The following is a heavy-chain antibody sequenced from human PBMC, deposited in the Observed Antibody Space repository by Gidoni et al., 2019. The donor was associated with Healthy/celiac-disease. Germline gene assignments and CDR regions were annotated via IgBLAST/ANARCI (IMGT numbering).Heavy chain of an antibody. CDR2: IYYSGST. Sequence: QLQLQESGPGLVKPSETLSLTCTVSGGSISSSSYYWGWIRQPPGKGLEGIGSIYYSGSTYYNPSIKSRVTISVDTSKNQFSLKLSSVTAADTAVYYCARHERVGATPHYFDYWGQGTLVTVSS. J-gene: IGHJ4*02. V-gene: IGHV4-39*01. CDR1: GGSISSSSYY. CDR3: ARHERVGATPHYFDY. D-gene: IGHD1-26*01.